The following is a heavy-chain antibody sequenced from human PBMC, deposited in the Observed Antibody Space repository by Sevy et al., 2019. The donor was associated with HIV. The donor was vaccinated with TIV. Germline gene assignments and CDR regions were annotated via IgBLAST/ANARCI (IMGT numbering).Heavy chain of an antibody. CDR1: GFRFRDYR. J-gene: IGHJ5*02. CDR2: ITSSSNTI. D-gene: IGHD3-10*01. CDR3: ARDRGRGEVALDL. Sequence: GGSLRLSCAASGFRFRDYRMNWVRQAPGKGLEWVSYITSSSNTINYEDSVKGRFTISRDNGRKSLYLQINSLRHEETAVYYCARDRGRGEVALDLWGQGTLVTVSS. V-gene: IGHV3-48*02.